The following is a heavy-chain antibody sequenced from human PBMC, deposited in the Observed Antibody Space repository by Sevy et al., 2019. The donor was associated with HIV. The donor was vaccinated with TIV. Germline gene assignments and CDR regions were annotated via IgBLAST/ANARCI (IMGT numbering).Heavy chain of an antibody. CDR3: ATDPYYYGSGSYYNYYYYGMDV. Sequence: GGSLRLSCAASGFTFSSYSMNWVRQAPGKGLEWVSSISSSSSYIYYADSVKGRFTISRDNAKNSLYLQRNSLRAEDTAVYYCATDPYYYGSGSYYNYYYYGMDVWGQGTTVTVSS. CDR2: ISSSSSYI. J-gene: IGHJ6*02. D-gene: IGHD3-10*01. V-gene: IGHV3-21*01. CDR1: GFTFSSYS.